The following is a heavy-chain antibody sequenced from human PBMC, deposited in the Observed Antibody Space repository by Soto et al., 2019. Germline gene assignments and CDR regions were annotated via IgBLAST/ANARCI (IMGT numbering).Heavy chain of an antibody. J-gene: IGHJ6*02. V-gene: IGHV1-8*01. D-gene: IGHD2-2*01. CDR2: MNTNSGNT. CDR3: ARTSSTSCYQGNRCYYYYYGMDV. CDR1: GYTFTSYD. Sequence: QVQLVQSGAEVKKPGASVKVSCKASGYTFTSYDINWVRQATGQGLEWMGWMNTNSGNTGYAQKYQGRVTMTRKTYISTDYMELSSLRSEDTAVYYCARTSSTSCYQGNRCYYYYYGMDVWGQGTTVPVSS.